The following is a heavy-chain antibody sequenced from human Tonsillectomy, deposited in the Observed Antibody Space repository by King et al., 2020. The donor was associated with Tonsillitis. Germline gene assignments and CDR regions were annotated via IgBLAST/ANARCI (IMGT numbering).Heavy chain of an antibody. CDR1: GFPLVSNG. CDR3: ASDLLLIWFGEYIPNLFDP. J-gene: IGHJ5*02. CDR2: ISKDEGKK. Sequence: VQLVESGEGLFQLGGSLELSCAASGFPLVSNGMNGVGTAQGKGREGVATISKDEGKKYYGDPVKGRFTISRDNPKNSLYLKMNSLRAEDTAVYYCASDLLLIWFGEYIPNLFDPWGQGTLVTVSS. V-gene: IGHV3-7*03. D-gene: IGHD3-10*01.